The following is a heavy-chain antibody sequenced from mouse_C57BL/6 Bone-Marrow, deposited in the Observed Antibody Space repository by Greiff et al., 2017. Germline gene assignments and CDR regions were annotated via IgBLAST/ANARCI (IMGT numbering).Heavy chain of an antibody. CDR2: INSDGGST. CDR3: ARQLRLRAYVDY. V-gene: IGHV5-2*01. J-gene: IGHJ2*01. D-gene: IGHD3-2*02. CDR1: EYEFPSHD. Sequence: EVKVVESGGGLVQPGESLKLSCESNEYEFPSHDMSWVCKTPEKRLELVAAINSDGGSTYYPDTMERRFIISRDNTKKTLYLQMSSLRSEDTAWYDCARQLRLRAYVDYWGQGTTLTVSS.